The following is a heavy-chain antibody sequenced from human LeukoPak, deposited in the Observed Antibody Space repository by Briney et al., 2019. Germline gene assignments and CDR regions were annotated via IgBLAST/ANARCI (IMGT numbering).Heavy chain of an antibody. CDR3: AKRIQSAMATGY. J-gene: IGHJ4*02. CDR2: ISGSGGST. CDR1: YS. D-gene: IGHD5-18*01. Sequence: YSMSWVRQAPGKGLEWVSDISGSGGSTYYADSVKGRFTISRDNSKNTLYLQMNSLRAEDTAVYYCAKRIQSAMATGYWGQGTLVTVSS. V-gene: IGHV3-23*01.